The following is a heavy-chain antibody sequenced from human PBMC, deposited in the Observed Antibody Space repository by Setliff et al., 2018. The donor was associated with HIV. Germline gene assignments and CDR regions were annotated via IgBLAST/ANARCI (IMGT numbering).Heavy chain of an antibody. CDR3: ASRVYYYDSSGYLREEGFDP. J-gene: IGHJ5*02. CDR2: THYSGSS. D-gene: IGHD3-22*01. CDR1: GDSISSIDYY. V-gene: IGHV4-39*01. Sequence: PSETLSLTCTVSGDSISSIDYYWNWIRQPPGKGLEWIGSTHYSGSSYYSPSLKSRVTISLDTSKNQFSLKLSSVTAADAAVYYCASRVYYYDSSGYLREEGFDPWGQGTLVTVSS.